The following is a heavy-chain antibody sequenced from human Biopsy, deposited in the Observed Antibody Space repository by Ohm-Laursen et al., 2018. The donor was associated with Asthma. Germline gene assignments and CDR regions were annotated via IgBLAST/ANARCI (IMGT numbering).Heavy chain of an antibody. J-gene: IGHJ6*02. CDR3: ARAVDYSHYYGIDV. Sequence: SVKASCKTSGYTFNSAGITWVRQAPGQGLEWMGWISVYNGNTKVAQKLQDRVTMITDTSTSTAYMELRSLRSDDTAVYFCARAVDYSHYYGIDVWGQGTTVTVS. V-gene: IGHV1-18*01. CDR2: ISVYNGNT. D-gene: IGHD3-10*01. CDR1: GYTFNSAG.